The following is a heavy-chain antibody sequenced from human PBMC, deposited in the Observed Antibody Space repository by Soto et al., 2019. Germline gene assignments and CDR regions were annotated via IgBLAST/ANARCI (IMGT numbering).Heavy chain of an antibody. CDR2: IYYSGST. CDR3: ASWVYYDFWSGPTKGGMDV. J-gene: IGHJ6*02. D-gene: IGHD3-3*01. Sequence: QVQLQESGPGLVKPSQTLSLTCTVSGGSISSGGYYWSWIRQHPGKGLEWIGYIYYSGSTYYNPSLKSRVTIPVDTSKNQFSLKLSSVTAADTAVYYCASWVYYDFWSGPTKGGMDVWGQGTTVTVSS. V-gene: IGHV4-31*03. CDR1: GGSISSGGYY.